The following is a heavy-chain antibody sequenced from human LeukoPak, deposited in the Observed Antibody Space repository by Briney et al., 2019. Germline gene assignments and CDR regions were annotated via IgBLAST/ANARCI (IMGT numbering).Heavy chain of an antibody. CDR3: ARAVYNEWKTSRPGGVYYYYYGMDV. J-gene: IGHJ6*02. Sequence: ASVKVSCKASGYTFTSYGISWVRQAPGQGLEWMGWISAYNGNTNYAQKLRGRVTMTTDTSTSTAYMELRSLRSDDTAVYYCARAVYNEWKTSRPGGVYYYYYGMDVWGQGTTVTVSS. CDR1: GYTFTSYG. CDR2: ISAYNGNT. D-gene: IGHD2-8*02. V-gene: IGHV1-18*01.